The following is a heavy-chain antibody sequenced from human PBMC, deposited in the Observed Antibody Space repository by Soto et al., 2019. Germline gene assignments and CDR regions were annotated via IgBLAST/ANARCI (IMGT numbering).Heavy chain of an antibody. V-gene: IGHV3-30*03. J-gene: IGHJ3*02. CDR1: GFTFRNFV. Sequence: GGSLRLSCAASGFTFRNFVMHWVRQAPGKGLEWVAVISYAGISDSGGLTYNADSVKGRFTISRDNSKNTLYLQMNSLRAEDTALYYCARRAFGSSRSFDIWGQGTMVTVSS. D-gene: IGHD6-6*01. CDR3: ARRAFGSSRSFDI. CDR2: ISYAGISDSGGLT.